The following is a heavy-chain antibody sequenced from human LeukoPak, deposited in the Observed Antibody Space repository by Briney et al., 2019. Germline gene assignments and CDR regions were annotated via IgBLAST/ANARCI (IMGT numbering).Heavy chain of an antibody. V-gene: IGHV4-59*01. CDR3: ARERSYYGMDV. J-gene: IGHJ6*02. CDR2: IYYSGST. Sequence: SETLSLTRTVSGGSISSYYWSWIRQPPGKGLEWIGYIYYSGSTNYNPSLKSRVTISVDTSKNQFSLKLSSVTAADTAVYYCARERSYYGMDVWGQGTTVTVSS. CDR1: GGSISSYY.